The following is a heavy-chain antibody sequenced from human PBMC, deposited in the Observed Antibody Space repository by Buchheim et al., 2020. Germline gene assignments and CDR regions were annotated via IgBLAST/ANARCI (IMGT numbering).Heavy chain of an antibody. V-gene: IGHV3-30*18. Sequence: QVQLVESGGGVVQPGRSLSLSCAASGFTVRSYGIHWVHQAPGKGLDWVAVVSDEGSDQYYADSVKGRFTISRDDSKTTLYLQMNSLRPEDTAVYYCAKEYSSGDWYFDLWGRGTL. CDR3: AKEYSSGDWYFDL. J-gene: IGHJ2*01. CDR1: GFTVRSYG. CDR2: VSDEGSDQ. D-gene: IGHD6-25*01.